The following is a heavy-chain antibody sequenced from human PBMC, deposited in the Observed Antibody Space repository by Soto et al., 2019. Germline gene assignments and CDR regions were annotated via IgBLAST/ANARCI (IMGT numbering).Heavy chain of an antibody. CDR2: IYSGGGT. J-gene: IGHJ4*02. V-gene: IGHV3-66*01. CDR1: GFTVSSNY. CDR3: AMHGIAGTTQLFGGVIVPILGY. D-gene: IGHD1-7*01. Sequence: QPGGSLRLSCAASGFTVSSNYMSWVRQAPGKGLEWVSVIYSGGGTYYADSVKGRFTISRDNSKNTLDLQMNSLTTEDTAVYYCAMHGIAGTTQLFGGVIVPILGYWGQGTLVTVSS.